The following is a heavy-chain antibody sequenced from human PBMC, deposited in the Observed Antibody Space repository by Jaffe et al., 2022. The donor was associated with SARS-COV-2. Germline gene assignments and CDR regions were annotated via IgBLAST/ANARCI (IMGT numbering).Heavy chain of an antibody. D-gene: IGHD2-21*02. V-gene: IGHV1-58*01. Sequence: QMQLVQSGPEVKKPGTSVKVSCKASGFTFTSSAVQWVRQARGQRLEWIGWIVVGSGNTNYAQKFQERVTITRDMSTSTAYMELSSLRSEDTAVYYCAAESKGGGGDPSGYFQHWGQGTLVTVSS. CDR3: AAESKGGGGDPSGYFQH. J-gene: IGHJ1*01. CDR2: IVVGSGNT. CDR1: GFTFTSSA.